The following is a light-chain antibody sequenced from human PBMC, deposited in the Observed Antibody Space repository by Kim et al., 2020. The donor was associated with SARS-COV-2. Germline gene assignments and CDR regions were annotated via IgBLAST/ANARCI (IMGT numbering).Light chain of an antibody. CDR3: HQYNNWPQT. J-gene: IGKJ1*01. V-gene: IGKV3-15*01. Sequence: VSPGERAPPSCGASQSVSDNLAWYQQKPGQAPRLLIYGASTRATGIPARFSGSGFGTLFTLTISSLQSEDFAVYYCHQYNNWPQTFGQGTKVDIK. CDR2: GAS. CDR1: QSVSDN.